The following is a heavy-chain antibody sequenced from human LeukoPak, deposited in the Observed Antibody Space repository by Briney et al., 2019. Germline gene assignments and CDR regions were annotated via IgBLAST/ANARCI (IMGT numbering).Heavy chain of an antibody. Sequence: PGGSLRLSCAASGFTFDDYGMSWVRQGPGKGPEWVSGINWNGGTADYADSVKGRFTISRDNAKNYLYLQMNGLRAEDTALYYCARYDYNNYVGYYDHWGQGTLVTVSS. CDR2: INWNGGTA. J-gene: IGHJ4*02. CDR3: ARYDYNNYVGYYDH. V-gene: IGHV3-20*04. CDR1: GFTFDDYG. D-gene: IGHD4-11*01.